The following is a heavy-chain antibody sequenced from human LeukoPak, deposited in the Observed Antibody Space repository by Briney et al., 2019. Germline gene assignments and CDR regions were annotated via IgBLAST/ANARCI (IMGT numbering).Heavy chain of an antibody. J-gene: IGHJ5*02. CDR3: ARENVYNWFDP. V-gene: IGHV4-59*01. D-gene: IGHD3-10*02. CDR1: GGSFSGYY. CDR2: IYYSGST. Sequence: PSETLSLTCAVYGGSFSGYYWSWIRQPPGKGLEWIGYIYYSGSTNYNPSLKSRVTISVDTSKNQFSLKLSSVTAADTAVYYCARENVYNWFDPWGQGTLVTVSS.